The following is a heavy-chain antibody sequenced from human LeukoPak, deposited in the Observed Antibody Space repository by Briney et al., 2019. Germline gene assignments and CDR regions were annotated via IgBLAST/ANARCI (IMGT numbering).Heavy chain of an antibody. CDR3: ARDLATAGFQDH. CDR2: IYHSGST. V-gene: IGHV4-4*02. J-gene: IGHJ4*02. Sequence: SETLSLTRAVSGGSISSSNWWTWVRQPPGKGLEWIGEIYHSGSTNYNPSLKSRVTISVDKSKNQFSLKLSSVTAADTAVYYCARDLATAGFQDHWGQGTLVTVSS. CDR1: GGSISSSNW. D-gene: IGHD6-13*01.